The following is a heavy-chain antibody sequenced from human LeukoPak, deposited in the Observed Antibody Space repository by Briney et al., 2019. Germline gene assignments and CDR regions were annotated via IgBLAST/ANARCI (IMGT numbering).Heavy chain of an antibody. CDR3: ARVRNQLLSFDY. CDR1: GDSISSSY. CDR2: IYYTVTT. J-gene: IGHJ4*02. V-gene: IGHV4-59*01. Sequence: SETLSLTCTVSGDSISSSYWSWIRQPPGKTLEWNGYIYYTVTTNYNPSLKSRVTMSIDTSKNQFSLNLNSVTAADTAVYYCARVRNQLLSFDYWGQGTLVTVSS. D-gene: IGHD2-2*01.